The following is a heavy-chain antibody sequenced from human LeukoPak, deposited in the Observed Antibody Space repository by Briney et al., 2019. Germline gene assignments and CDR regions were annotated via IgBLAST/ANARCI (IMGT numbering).Heavy chain of an antibody. J-gene: IGHJ4*02. CDR3: AKMQGYFDY. V-gene: IGHV3-23*01. CDR1: GLTFSSYG. Sequence: PGGSLRLSCEASGLTFSSYGMSWVRQAPGKGLQWVSAITGDGTTTYYADSVKGRFTISRDNSKNMLYLQMSSLRAEDKAVYYCAKMQGYFDYWGQGTLVPVSS. CDR2: ITGDGTTT.